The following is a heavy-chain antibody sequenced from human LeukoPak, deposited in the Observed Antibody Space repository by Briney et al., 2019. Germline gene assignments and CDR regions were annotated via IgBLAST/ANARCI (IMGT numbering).Heavy chain of an antibody. D-gene: IGHD3-3*01. V-gene: IGHV4-59*01. J-gene: IGHJ6*03. Sequence: PSETLSLTCTVSGGSISSYYWSWIRQPPGKGLEWIGYIYYSGSTNYNPSLKSRVTISVDTSKNQFSLKLSSVTAADTAVYYCARVVSSGYYLGAYYYYMDVWGKGTTVTVSS. CDR1: GGSISSYY. CDR3: ARVVSSGYYLGAYYYYMDV. CDR2: IYYSGST.